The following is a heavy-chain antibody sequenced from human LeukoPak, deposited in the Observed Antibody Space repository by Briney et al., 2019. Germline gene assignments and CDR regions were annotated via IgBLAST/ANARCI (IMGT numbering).Heavy chain of an antibody. CDR3: ARDGTAAGLYFDL. CDR2: IRQDGGEK. Sequence: GGSLRLSCAVSGFTFTDYWMNWLRQAPGKGLEWVASIRQDGGEKSYVDSVKGRFTISRDNTKSSLYLQINSLRAEDTAVYYCARDGTAAGLYFDLWGQGTLATVSS. J-gene: IGHJ4*01. V-gene: IGHV3-7*01. CDR1: GFTFTDYW. D-gene: IGHD6-13*01.